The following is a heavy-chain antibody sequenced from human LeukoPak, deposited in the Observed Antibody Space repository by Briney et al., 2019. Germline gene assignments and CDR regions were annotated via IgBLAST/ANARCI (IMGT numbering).Heavy chain of an antibody. V-gene: IGHV4-59*08. CDR1: GGSISTYY. Sequence: SETLSLTCTVSGGSISTYYWSWIRQPPGKGLEWIGYIYYSGSTNYNPSLKSRLTISVDTSKNQFSLKLSSVTAADTAVYSCAKAEGSGNQPFKYWGQGTLVTVSS. D-gene: IGHD3-10*01. CDR2: IYYSGST. CDR3: AKAEGSGNQPFKY. J-gene: IGHJ4*02.